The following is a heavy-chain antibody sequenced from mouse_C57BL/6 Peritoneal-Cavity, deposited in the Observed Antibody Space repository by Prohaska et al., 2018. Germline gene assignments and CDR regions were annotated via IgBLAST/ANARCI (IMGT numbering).Heavy chain of an antibody. CDR3: AREGSNYGLAY. CDR1: GYTFTSYW. CDR2: IDPSDSET. Sequence: QVQLQQPGAELVRPGSSVKLSCKASGYTFTSYWMHLVKQRPIQGLEWIGNIDPSDSETNYNQKFKDKATLTVDKSSSTAYMQLSSLTSEDSAVYYCAREGSNYGLAYWGQGTLVTVSA. V-gene: IGHV1-52*01. J-gene: IGHJ3*01. D-gene: IGHD2-5*01.